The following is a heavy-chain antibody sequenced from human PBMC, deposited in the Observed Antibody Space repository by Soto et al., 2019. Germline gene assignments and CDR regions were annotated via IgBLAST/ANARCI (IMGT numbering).Heavy chain of an antibody. V-gene: IGHV3-33*01. CDR1: GFTFSSYG. CDR3: ATSSGYYIQSFDY. J-gene: IGHJ4*02. Sequence: QVQLVESGGGVVQPGRSLRLSCAASGFTFSSYGMHWVRQAPGKGLEWVAVIWYDGSNKYYADSVKGRFTISRDNSKNTLYLQMNSLRAEYTAVYYCATSSGYYIQSFDYWGQGTLVTVSS. D-gene: IGHD3-22*01. CDR2: IWYDGSNK.